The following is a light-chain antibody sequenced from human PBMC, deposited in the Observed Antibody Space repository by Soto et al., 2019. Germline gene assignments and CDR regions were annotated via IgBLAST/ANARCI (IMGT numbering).Light chain of an antibody. CDR3: SSYSSSSTLPYV. Sequence: QSALTQPASVSGSPGQSITISCTGTSSDVGGYKYVSWYQQHPGKAPKLMIYEVSNRPSGVSNRFSGSKSGNTASLTISGLQADDAADYYCSSYSSSSTLPYVFGTGTKVTVL. V-gene: IGLV2-14*01. J-gene: IGLJ1*01. CDR2: EVS. CDR1: SSDVGGYKY.